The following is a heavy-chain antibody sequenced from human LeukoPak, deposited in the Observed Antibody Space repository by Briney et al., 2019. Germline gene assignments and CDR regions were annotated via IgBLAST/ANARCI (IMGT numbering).Heavy chain of an antibody. J-gene: IGHJ3*02. Sequence: DSVKLSWKAARYTFTSYAMGWVRQPARQWREWMGWINTKTEHPTYAQSCTGRCVSSLDTSARTAYMQISRLMGEDTAVYYCARGDSDQLWLSDAFDIWGQGTMVTVSS. CDR2: INTKTEHP. CDR3: ARGDSDQLWLSDAFDI. D-gene: IGHD5-18*01. CDR1: RYTFTSYA. V-gene: IGHV7-4-1*02.